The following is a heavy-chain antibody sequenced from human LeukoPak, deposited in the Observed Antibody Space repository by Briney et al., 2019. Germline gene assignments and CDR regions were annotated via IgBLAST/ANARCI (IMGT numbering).Heavy chain of an antibody. CDR1: RGSISSYY. J-gene: IGHJ4*02. D-gene: IGHD6-19*01. Sequence: SETLSLTCTVSRGSISSYYWSWIRQLPGKGLEWIAYIYYSGSTNYNPSLKSRVTISVDTSKNQFSLRLSSVTAADTAVYYCARHRDYGSGWYGFDYWGQGTLVTVSS. CDR3: ARHRDYGSGWYGFDY. CDR2: IYYSGST. V-gene: IGHV4-59*08.